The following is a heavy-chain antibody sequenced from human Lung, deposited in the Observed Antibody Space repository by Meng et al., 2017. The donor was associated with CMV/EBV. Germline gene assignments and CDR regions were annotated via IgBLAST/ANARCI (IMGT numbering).Heavy chain of an antibody. D-gene: IGHD2-2*01. CDR2: ISGGGGST. V-gene: IGHV3-23*01. CDR1: GFTFSSYA. J-gene: IGHJ4*02. Sequence: GGSLRLXCSASGFTFSSYAMTWVRQAPGKGLEWVSVISGGGGSTYYEDSVKGRFTVSRDNSKNTLYLQVNSLRAEDTAVYYCARATLEYCSSTSCYPFDYWGQGTLVTVSS. CDR3: ARATLEYCSSTSCYPFDY.